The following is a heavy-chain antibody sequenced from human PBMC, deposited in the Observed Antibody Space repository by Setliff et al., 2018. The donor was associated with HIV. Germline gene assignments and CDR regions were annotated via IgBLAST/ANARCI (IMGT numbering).Heavy chain of an antibody. CDR1: GGSITSTSYY. J-gene: IGHJ4*02. CDR2: IYASGNT. V-gene: IGHV4-61*02. D-gene: IGHD3-10*01. Sequence: SETLSLTCTVSGGSITSTSYYWTWIRQPAGKGLEWIGRIYASGNTNYNPSLKSRVTISVDTSKNQFSLKLNSVTAADTAVYYCARDRYAGEIDYWGQGTLVTVSS. CDR3: ARDRYAGEIDY.